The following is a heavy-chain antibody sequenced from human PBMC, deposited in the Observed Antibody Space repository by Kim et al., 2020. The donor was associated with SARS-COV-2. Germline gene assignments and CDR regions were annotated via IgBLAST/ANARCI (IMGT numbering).Heavy chain of an antibody. J-gene: IGHJ4*02. D-gene: IGHD3-22*01. CDR1: GGSFSGYY. CDR2: INHSGST. Sequence: SETMSLTCAVYGGSFSGYYWSWIRQPPGKGLEWIGEINHSGSTNYNPSLKSRVTISVDTSKNQFSLKLSSVTAADTAVYYCARAVYYYDSSGELNYFDYWGQGTLVTVSS. V-gene: IGHV4-34*01. CDR3: ARAVYYYDSSGELNYFDY.